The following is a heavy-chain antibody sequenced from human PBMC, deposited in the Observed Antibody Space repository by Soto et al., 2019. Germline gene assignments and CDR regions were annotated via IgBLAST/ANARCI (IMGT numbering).Heavy chain of an antibody. CDR2: IKSKTDGGTT. Sequence: PGGFLRLSCAASGFTFSNAWMNWVRQAPGKGLEWAGRIKSKTDGGTTDYAAPVKGRFTISRDDSKNTLYLQMNSLKTEDTAVYYCTTGHTAMPTVYYYYGMDVWGQGTTVTVSS. V-gene: IGHV3-15*07. J-gene: IGHJ6*02. CDR3: TTGHTAMPTVYYYYGMDV. CDR1: GFTFSNAW. D-gene: IGHD5-18*01.